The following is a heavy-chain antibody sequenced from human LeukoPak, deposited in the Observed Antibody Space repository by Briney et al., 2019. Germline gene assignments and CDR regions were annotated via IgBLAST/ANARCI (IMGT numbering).Heavy chain of an antibody. CDR2: IWYDGSNK. J-gene: IGHJ6*03. V-gene: IGHV3-33*01. CDR1: GFTFSSYG. D-gene: IGHD3-22*01. Sequence: PGGSLRLSCAASGFTFSSYGKHWVRRAPGKGLEWVAVIWYDGSNKYYADSVKGRFTISRDNSKNILYLQMNSLRAEDTAVYYCARNPYDSSGYHYYYMDVWGKGTTVTVSS. CDR3: ARNPYDSSGYHYYYMDV.